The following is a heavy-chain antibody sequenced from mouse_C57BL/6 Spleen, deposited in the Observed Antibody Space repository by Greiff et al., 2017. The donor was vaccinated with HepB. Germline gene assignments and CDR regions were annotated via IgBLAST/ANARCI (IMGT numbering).Heavy chain of an antibody. CDR2: IDTETGGT. CDR3: TRRGWGENYWYFDV. CDR1: GYTFTDYE. V-gene: IGHV1-15*01. Sequence: VQLQQSGAELVRPGASVTLSCKASGYTFTDYEMHWVKQTPVHGLEWIGAIDTETGGTAYNQKFKGKAILTADKSSSTAYMELRSLTSEDSAVYYCTRRGWGENYWYFDVWGTGTTVTVSS. D-gene: IGHD3-3*01. J-gene: IGHJ1*03.